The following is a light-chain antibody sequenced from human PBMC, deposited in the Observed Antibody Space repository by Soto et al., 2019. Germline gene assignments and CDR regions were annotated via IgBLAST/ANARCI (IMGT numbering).Light chain of an antibody. Sequence: DIQLTQSPSFLSASVGDRVTITCRASQDINTYLAWYQQKPGKAPKLLIFASSTLQNGVPSRFSGSGSGTEFTVTITRLQTEDFATYYCQQYKSYPIPFGQGTRLEIK. CDR3: QQYKSYPIP. CDR2: ASS. CDR1: QDINTY. J-gene: IGKJ5*01. V-gene: IGKV1-9*01.